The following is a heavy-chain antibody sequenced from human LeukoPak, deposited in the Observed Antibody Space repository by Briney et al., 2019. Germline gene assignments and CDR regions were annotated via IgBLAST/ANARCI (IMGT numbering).Heavy chain of an antibody. J-gene: IGHJ4*02. Sequence: SETLSLTCTVSGGSISSSSHYWGWIRQPPGKGLEWIVSIYYSGSTYYNPSLKSRVTISVDTSKNQFSLKLSSVTAADTAVYYCARDRYCSGGSCSYFDYWGQGTLVTVSS. CDR3: ARDRYCSGGSCSYFDY. CDR1: GGSISSSSHY. CDR2: IYYSGST. D-gene: IGHD2-15*01. V-gene: IGHV4-39*07.